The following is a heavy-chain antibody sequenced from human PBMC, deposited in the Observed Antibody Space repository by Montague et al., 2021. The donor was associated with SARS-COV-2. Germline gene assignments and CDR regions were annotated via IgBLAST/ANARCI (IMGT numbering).Heavy chain of an antibody. Sequence: SETLSLTCGVFGGSFSGYYWSWIRQTPGMGLGWIGEINDSGSTHYMSSLQGRVSISIDTSNNQFSLTLTFVAAADTAMYFCARESSGYEYCFDVWGQGTLVTVSS. D-gene: IGHD5-12*01. J-gene: IGHJ4*02. V-gene: IGHV4-34*01. CDR2: INDSGST. CDR3: ARESSGYEYCFDV. CDR1: GGSFSGYY.